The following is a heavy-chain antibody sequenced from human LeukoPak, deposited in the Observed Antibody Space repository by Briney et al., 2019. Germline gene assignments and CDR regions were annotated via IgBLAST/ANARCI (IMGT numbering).Heavy chain of an antibody. V-gene: IGHV3-33*08. CDR2: IWYDGSNK. Sequence: GGSLRLSCAASGFTFSSYGMHWVRQAPGKGLEWVAVIWYDGSNKYYADSVKGRFTISRDNSKNTLYLQMNSLRAEDTAVYYCARESEVRGYFDYWGQGTLVTVSS. CDR1: GFTFSSYG. J-gene: IGHJ4*02. CDR3: ARESEVRGYFDY. D-gene: IGHD3-10*01.